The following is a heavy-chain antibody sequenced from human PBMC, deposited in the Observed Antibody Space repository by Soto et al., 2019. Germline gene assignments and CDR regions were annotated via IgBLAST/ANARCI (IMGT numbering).Heavy chain of an antibody. CDR2: TSGSGGTT. Sequence: LRLSCVASGFTFENYAMRWVRHAPVKGLEWVSATSGSGGTTYYSDSVKGRFTISRDNSKNTVYLQMNDLRVEDAAEYFCAKDSWAIFGVPAGEYYAMDVWGQGTTVTVSS. CDR1: GFTFENYA. J-gene: IGHJ6*02. CDR3: AKDSWAIFGVPAGEYYAMDV. V-gene: IGHV3-23*01. D-gene: IGHD3-3*01.